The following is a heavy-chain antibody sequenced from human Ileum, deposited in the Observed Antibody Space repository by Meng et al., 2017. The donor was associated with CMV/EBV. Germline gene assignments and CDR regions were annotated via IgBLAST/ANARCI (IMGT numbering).Heavy chain of an antibody. D-gene: IGHD6-13*01. CDR1: GFTFSSYS. V-gene: IGHV3-21*01. CDR3: ATETHRSSSWSPH. J-gene: IGHJ1*01. Sequence: GGSLRLSCAASGFTFSSYSMNWVRQAPGKGLEWVSSISSSSSYIYYADSVKGRFTISRDNAKNSLYLQMNSLRAEDTAVYYCATETHRSSSWSPHWGQGTLVTVSS. CDR2: ISSSSSYI.